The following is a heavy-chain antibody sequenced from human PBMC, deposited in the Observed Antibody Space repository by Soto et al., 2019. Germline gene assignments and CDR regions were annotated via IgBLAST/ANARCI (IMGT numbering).Heavy chain of an antibody. Sequence: SETLSLTCTVSGGSISSYYWSWIRQPPGKGLEWIGYIYYSGSTNYNPSLKSRVTISVDTSKNQFSLKLSSVTAADTAVYYCARHNYDSSGYFDYWGQGTLVTVSS. V-gene: IGHV4-59*08. J-gene: IGHJ4*02. CDR3: ARHNYDSSGYFDY. CDR1: GGSISSYY. D-gene: IGHD3-22*01. CDR2: IYYSGST.